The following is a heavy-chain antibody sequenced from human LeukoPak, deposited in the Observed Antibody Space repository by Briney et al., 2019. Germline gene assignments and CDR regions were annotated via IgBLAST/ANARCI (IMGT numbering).Heavy chain of an antibody. CDR2: ISSSSSTI. V-gene: IGHV3-48*01. D-gene: IGHD2-21*02. CDR3: ARVRAYCGGDCSYYYYYYMDV. CDR1: GFTFSSFG. Sequence: GGSLRLSCAASGFTFSSFGMNWVRQAPGKGLEWVSYISSSSSTIYYADSVKGRFTISRDNAKNSLYLQMNSLRAEDTAVYYCARVRAYCGGDCSYYYYYYMDVWGKGTTVTISS. J-gene: IGHJ6*03.